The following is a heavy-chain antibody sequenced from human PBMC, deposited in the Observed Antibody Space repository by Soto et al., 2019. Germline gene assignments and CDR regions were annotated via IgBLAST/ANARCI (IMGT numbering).Heavy chain of an antibody. Sequence: QVQLVESGGGVVQPGRSLRLSCAASGFTFSSYAMHWVRQAPGKGLEWVAVISYDGSNKYYADSVKGRFTISRDNSKNTLYLQLNSLRAEDTAVYYCAKAADVYGYSYVNYWGQGTLVTVSS. CDR2: ISYDGSNK. D-gene: IGHD5-18*01. J-gene: IGHJ4*02. CDR1: GFTFSSYA. V-gene: IGHV3-30-3*01. CDR3: AKAADVYGYSYVNY.